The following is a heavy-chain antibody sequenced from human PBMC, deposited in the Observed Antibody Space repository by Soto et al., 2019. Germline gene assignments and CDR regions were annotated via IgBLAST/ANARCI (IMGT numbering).Heavy chain of an antibody. J-gene: IGHJ6*02. CDR1: ESTFSTFP. Sequence: EVQLLESGGGWVQPGGSLGLSCAASESTFSTFPMTWVRQVPGEGLEWISSITGSGKREYYADSVKGRVTISRDNSKNTLYLQITSLGVDDTAVYHCAVHLGENYYTMDVWGQGTTVTVSS. CDR2: ITGSGKRE. V-gene: IGHV3-23*01. CDR3: AVHLGENYYTMDV. D-gene: IGHD3-10*01.